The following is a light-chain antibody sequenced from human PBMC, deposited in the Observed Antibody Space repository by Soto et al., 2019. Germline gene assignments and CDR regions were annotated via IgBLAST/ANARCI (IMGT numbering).Light chain of an antibody. J-gene: IGKJ1*01. CDR3: QRYGGSPGT. CDR2: GAS. V-gene: IGKV3-20*01. CDR1: QSLDSNY. Sequence: ESVLTQSPGTLSLSPGERATLSCRASQSLDSNYLAWYQQKPGQAPRLLIYGASSSAPGIPDRFSGSGSGTDFTLTISRLEPEDFAVYHCQRYGGSPGTFGQGTKVEIK.